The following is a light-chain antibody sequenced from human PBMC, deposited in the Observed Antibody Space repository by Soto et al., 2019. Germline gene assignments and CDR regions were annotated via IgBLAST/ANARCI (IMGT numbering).Light chain of an antibody. CDR3: QQYGNSPLT. V-gene: IGKV3-20*01. J-gene: IGKJ4*01. CDR1: QSVSSNY. CDR2: LAS. Sequence: EIVLTQSPGTLSLSPGDRATLSCKTSQSVSSNYLAWYQQKPGQAPRLLIYLASSRATGVPDRISGSGSGTDFTLTISRLEPEDFAVYYCQQYGNSPLTFGGGTKVEIK.